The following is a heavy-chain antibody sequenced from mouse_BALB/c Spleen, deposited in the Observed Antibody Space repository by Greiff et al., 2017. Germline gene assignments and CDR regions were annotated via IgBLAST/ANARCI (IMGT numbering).Heavy chain of an antibody. CDR3: ARQSYYGNYEAMDY. J-gene: IGHJ4*01. CDR1: GFTFSSYG. Sequence: EVKLVESGGDLVKPGGSLKLSCAASGFTFSSYGMSWVRQTPDKRLEWVATISSDGSYTYYPDSVKGRFTISRDNAKNTLYLQMSSLKSEDTAMYYCARQSYYGNYEAMDYWGQGTSVTVSS. V-gene: IGHV5-6*01. D-gene: IGHD2-1*01. CDR2: ISSDGSYT.